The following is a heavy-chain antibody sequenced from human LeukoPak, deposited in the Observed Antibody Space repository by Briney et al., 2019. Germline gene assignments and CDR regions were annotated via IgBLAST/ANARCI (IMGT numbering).Heavy chain of an antibody. CDR1: GFTFSSYG. J-gene: IGHJ4*02. CDR2: IWYDGSNK. CDR3: ASSKGPLLWFGELPNFDY. D-gene: IGHD3-10*01. Sequence: GSLRLSCAASGFTFSSYGMHWVRQAPGKGLEWVAVIWYDGSNKYYADSVKGRFTISRDNSKNTLYLQMNSLRAEDTAVYYCASSKGPLLWFGELPNFDYWGQGTLVTVSS. V-gene: IGHV3-33*01.